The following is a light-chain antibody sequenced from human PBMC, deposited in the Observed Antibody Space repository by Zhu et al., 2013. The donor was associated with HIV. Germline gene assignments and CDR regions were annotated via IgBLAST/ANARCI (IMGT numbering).Light chain of an antibody. V-gene: IGLV2-14*01. CDR2: KVS. J-gene: IGLJ3*02. CDR3: SSYTSSSTLV. CDR1: SSDVGGYNY. Sequence: QPALTQPASVSGSPGQSITISCTGTSSDVGGYNYVSWYQQHPGKAPKLMIYKVSNRPSGVSNRFSGSKSGNTASLTISGLQAEDEADYYCSSYTSSSTLVFGGGTKLTVL.